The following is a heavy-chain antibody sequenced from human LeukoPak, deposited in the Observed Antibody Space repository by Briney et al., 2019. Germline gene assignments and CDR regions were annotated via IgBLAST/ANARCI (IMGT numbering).Heavy chain of an antibody. D-gene: IGHD3-22*01. CDR3: ARPGEDYYDSSGYYYPFDY. CDR1: GYTFTSYG. J-gene: IGHJ4*02. Sequence: GASVKVSCKASGYTFTSYGISWVRQAPGQGLEWMGWISAYNGNTNYAQKLQGRVTMTTDTSTSTAYMELRSLRSDDTAVYYCARPGEDYYDSSGYYYPFDYWGQGTLVTVSS. V-gene: IGHV1-18*01. CDR2: ISAYNGNT.